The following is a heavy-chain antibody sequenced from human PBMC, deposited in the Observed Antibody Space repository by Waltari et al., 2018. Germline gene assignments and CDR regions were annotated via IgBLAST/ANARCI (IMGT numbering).Heavy chain of an antibody. J-gene: IGHJ3*02. D-gene: IGHD1-1*01. Sequence: QVQLQESGPGLVKPSETLSLTCTVSGGSISSYYWSWIRQPPGKGLEWIGYIYYSGSTNYNPSLKSRVTISVDTSKNQFSLKLSSVTAADTAVYYCARDYRTGGDAFDIWGQGTMVTVSS. V-gene: IGHV4-59*01. CDR2: IYYSGST. CDR3: ARDYRTGGDAFDI. CDR1: GGSISSYY.